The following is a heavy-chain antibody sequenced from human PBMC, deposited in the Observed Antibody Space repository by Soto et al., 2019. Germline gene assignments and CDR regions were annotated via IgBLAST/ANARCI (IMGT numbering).Heavy chain of an antibody. CDR1: GFTFSGYW. CDR3: ARDGYCSGGRCYRRNDY. Sequence: EVQLVESGGGLVQPRGYLRLSCAASGFTFSGYWMTWARQDPGKGLEWVAQIKADGGEKLYVDSVKGRFTISRDNADNLLYLQMNSLRAEDTAVYFCARDGYCSGGRCYRRNDYRGQGTLVIVSS. D-gene: IGHD2-15*01. J-gene: IGHJ4*02. CDR2: IKADGGEK. V-gene: IGHV3-7*01.